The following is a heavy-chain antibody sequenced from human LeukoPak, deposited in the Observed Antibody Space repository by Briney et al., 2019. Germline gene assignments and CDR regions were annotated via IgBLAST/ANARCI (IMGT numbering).Heavy chain of an antibody. CDR2: ISTYNGDT. CDR1: GYTFTKYG. D-gene: IGHD3-10*01. Sequence: ASVKVSCKASGYTFTKYGIGWVRQAPGQGLEWMGWISTYNGDTYYPQKVQGRVTMTTDTSTTTGYMELRSLTSDGTAVYYCARTPNYGSGSLFFWFDSWGQGTRVTVSS. J-gene: IGHJ5*01. CDR3: ARTPNYGSGSLFFWFDS. V-gene: IGHV1-18*01.